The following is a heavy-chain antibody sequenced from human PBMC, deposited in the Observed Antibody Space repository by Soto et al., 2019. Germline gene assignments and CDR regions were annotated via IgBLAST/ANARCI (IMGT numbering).Heavy chain of an antibody. D-gene: IGHD4-17*01. J-gene: IGHJ4*02. Sequence: QVQLQESGPGLVKPSETLSLTCTVSGGSISSYYWSWIRQPPGKGLEWIGYIYYSGSTNYNPSLKSRVTISVDTSKNQFSLKLSSVTAADTAVYYCARDLNGDYPFDYWGQGTLVTVSS. CDR1: GGSISSYY. CDR3: ARDLNGDYPFDY. V-gene: IGHV4-59*01. CDR2: IYYSGST.